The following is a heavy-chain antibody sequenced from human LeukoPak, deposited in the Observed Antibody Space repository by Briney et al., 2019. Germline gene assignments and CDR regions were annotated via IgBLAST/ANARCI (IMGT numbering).Heavy chain of an antibody. V-gene: IGHV3-48*03. CDR3: ARDSNSGTGYYYMDV. J-gene: IGHJ6*03. CDR2: ISSSGSTI. Sequence: PGGSLRLSCAASGFTFSSYEMNWVRQAPGKGLAWVSYISSSGSTIYYADSVKGRFTISRDNAKNSLYLQMNSLRAEDTAVYYCARDSNSGTGYYYMDVWGKGTTVTISS. D-gene: IGHD6-19*01. CDR1: GFTFSSYE.